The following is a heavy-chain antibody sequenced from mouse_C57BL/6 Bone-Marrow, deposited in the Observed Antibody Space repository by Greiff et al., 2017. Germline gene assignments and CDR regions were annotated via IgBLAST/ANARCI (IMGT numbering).Heavy chain of an antibody. J-gene: IGHJ1*03. CDR2: IWGGGST. Sequence: VKLVESGPGLVAPSQSLSITCTVSGFSLTSYDVDWVRQPPGKGLEWMGVIWGGGSTNYNSALMSILSISKDNSKSQFTLKMNSLHTNDTAMYYCAKRSRTYWYFDVWGTGTTVTVSS. CDR1: GFSLTSYD. V-gene: IGHV2-9*01. CDR3: AKRSRTYWYFDV.